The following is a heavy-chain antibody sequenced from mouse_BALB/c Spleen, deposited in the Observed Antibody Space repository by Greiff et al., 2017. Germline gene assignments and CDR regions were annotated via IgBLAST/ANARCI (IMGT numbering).Heavy chain of an antibody. CDR3: ARKSLGAMDY. CDR1: GFNIKDTY. V-gene: IGHV14-3*02. CDR2: IDPANGNT. J-gene: IGHJ4*01. Sequence: EVQLQQSGAELVKPGASIKLSCTASGFNIKDTYMHWVKQRPEQGLEWIGRIDPANGNTKYDPKFQGKATITADTSSNTAYLQLSSLTSEDTAVYYCARKSLGAMDYWGQGTSVTVSS. D-gene: IGHD3-1*01.